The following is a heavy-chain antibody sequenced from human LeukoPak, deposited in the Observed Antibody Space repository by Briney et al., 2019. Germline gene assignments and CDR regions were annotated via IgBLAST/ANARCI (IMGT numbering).Heavy chain of an antibody. D-gene: IGHD4-17*01. CDR3: ARLRGAMTPVTSDFDY. Sequence: SETLSLTCTVSGGSISGSSYYWAWIRPPPGKGLEWIGSGFYSGSAYYNPSLKSRVTISVDTTKNHFSLNLSSVTVADTAVYYCARLRGAMTPVTSDFDYWGQGTLVTVSS. CDR1: GGSISGSSYY. V-gene: IGHV4-39*01. J-gene: IGHJ4*02. CDR2: GFYSGSA.